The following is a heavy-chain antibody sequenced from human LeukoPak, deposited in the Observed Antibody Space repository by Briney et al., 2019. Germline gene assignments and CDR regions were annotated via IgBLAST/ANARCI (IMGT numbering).Heavy chain of an antibody. D-gene: IGHD3-22*01. CDR2: INPSGGST. CDR3: ARGRYYYDSSGYYDDFDY. V-gene: IGHV1-46*01. CDR1: GYTFTSYY. Sequence: ASVKVSCKASGYTFTSYYMHWVRQAPGQGLEWMGIINPSGGSTSYAQKFQGRVTMTRDMSTSTVYMELSSLRSEDAAVYYCARGRYYYDSSGYYDDFDYWGQGTLVTVSS. J-gene: IGHJ4*02.